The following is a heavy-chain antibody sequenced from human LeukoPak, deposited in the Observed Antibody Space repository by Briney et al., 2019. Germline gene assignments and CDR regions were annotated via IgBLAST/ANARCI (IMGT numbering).Heavy chain of an antibody. D-gene: IGHD6-19*01. V-gene: IGHV4-61*08. Sequence: SETLSLTCTVSGGSISSGGYYWSWIRQPPGKGLEWIGYIYYTGSTNYNPSLKSRVTISVDTSNNQFSLKLSSVTAADTAVYFCARGGGYSSGPAYWGQGTLVTVSS. CDR3: ARGGGYSSGPAY. CDR1: GGSISSGGYY. J-gene: IGHJ4*02. CDR2: IYYTGST.